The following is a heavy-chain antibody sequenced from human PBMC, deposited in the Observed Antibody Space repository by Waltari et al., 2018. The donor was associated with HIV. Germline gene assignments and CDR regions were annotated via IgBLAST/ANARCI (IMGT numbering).Heavy chain of an antibody. CDR2: FSLDSDRI. J-gene: IGHJ6*02. Sequence: EVQLVESGGGLVQPGGSLRLSCAVSGFTFDKYAMHWVRQVPGKCLEWVSGFSLDSDRIDYADSVKGRFTVSRDNAKNSLCLQMNSLRVEDTALYYCGKDLTPGGLDVWGQGTTVIVSS. CDR3: GKDLTPGGLDV. CDR1: GFTFDKYA. V-gene: IGHV3-9*01.